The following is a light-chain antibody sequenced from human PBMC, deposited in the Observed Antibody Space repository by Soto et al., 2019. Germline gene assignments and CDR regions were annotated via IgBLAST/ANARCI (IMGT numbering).Light chain of an antibody. CDR3: QHYNSYSEA. Sequence: DIHMTQSPSSVSASIRDRVTITCRASQGISSWLAWYQHNPGGKAPKVLMFAASSLQSGVPSRFSGSGSGTEFTLTISSLQPDDFATYYCQHYNSYSEAFGQGTKVELK. V-gene: IGKV1D-16*01. J-gene: IGKJ1*01. CDR1: QGISSW. CDR2: AAS.